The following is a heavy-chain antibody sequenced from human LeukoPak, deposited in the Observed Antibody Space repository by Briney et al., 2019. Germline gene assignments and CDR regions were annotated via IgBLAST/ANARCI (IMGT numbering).Heavy chain of an antibody. CDR2: INPNSGGT. CDR3: ARDRVKSITIFAGFDP. D-gene: IGHD3-3*01. V-gene: IGHV1-2*06. CDR1: GYTFTGYY. J-gene: IGHJ5*02. Sequence: ASVKVSCKASGYTFTGYYMHWVRQAPGQGPEWMGRINPNSGGTNYAQKFQGRVTMTRDTAISTAYMELSRLRSDDTAVYYCARDRVKSITIFAGFDPWGQGTLVTVSS.